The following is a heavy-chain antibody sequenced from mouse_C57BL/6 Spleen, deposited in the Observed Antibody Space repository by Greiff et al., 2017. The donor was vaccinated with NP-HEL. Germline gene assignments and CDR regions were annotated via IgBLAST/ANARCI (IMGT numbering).Heavy chain of an antibody. Sequence: EVKVVESGGGLVHPGGSMKLSCAASGFTFSDAWMDWVRQSPAKGLEWVAEIRNKANNHATYYAESVKGRFTISRDDSKSSVYLQMNSLRAEDTGIYYCTTMIYHGKYVDYWGQGTTLTVSS. V-gene: IGHV6-6*01. CDR1: GFTFSDAW. D-gene: IGHD2-4*01. CDR2: IRNKANNHAT. J-gene: IGHJ2*01. CDR3: TTMIYHGKYVDY.